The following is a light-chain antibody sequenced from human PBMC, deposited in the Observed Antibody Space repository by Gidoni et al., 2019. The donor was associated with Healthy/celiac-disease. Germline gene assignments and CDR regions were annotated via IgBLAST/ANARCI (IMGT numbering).Light chain of an antibody. CDR3: QQRSNWPYT. Sequence: EIVLTQPPATLSLSPGERATLSGRASQSVSSYLAWYQQKPGQAPRLLIYDAYNRATGIPARFSGSGSGTDFTITISGLEHEDVAVYYCQQRSNWPYTFGQGTKLEIK. CDR2: DAY. CDR1: QSVSSY. J-gene: IGKJ2*01. V-gene: IGKV3-11*01.